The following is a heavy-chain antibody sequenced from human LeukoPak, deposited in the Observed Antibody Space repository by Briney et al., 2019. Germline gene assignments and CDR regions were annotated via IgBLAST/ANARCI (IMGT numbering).Heavy chain of an antibody. CDR2: IIPIFGTA. D-gene: IGHD3-22*01. CDR3: ARAHRDYYDSSGYSDFDY. Sequence: SVKVSCKASGATFSIYAISWVRQAPGQGLGWMGRIIPIFGTANYAQTFRGRVTFTTDESTSIAYMELSSLRSEDTAVSYCARAHRDYYDSSGYSDFDYWGQGTLVTVSS. J-gene: IGHJ4*02. V-gene: IGHV1-69*05. CDR1: GATFSIYA.